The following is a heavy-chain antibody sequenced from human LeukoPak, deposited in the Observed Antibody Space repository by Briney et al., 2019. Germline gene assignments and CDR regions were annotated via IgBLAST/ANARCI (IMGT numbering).Heavy chain of an antibody. CDR3: TRLGGYSGYDFDY. V-gene: IGHV3-73*01. D-gene: IGHD5-12*01. Sequence: GGSLRLSCAASGFTFSGSAMHWARQASGKGLEWVGRIRSKANSYATAYAASVKGRFTISRDDSKNTAYLQMNSLKTEDTAVYYCTRLGGYSGYDFDYWGQGTLVTVSS. CDR2: IRSKANSYAT. J-gene: IGHJ4*02. CDR1: GFTFSGSA.